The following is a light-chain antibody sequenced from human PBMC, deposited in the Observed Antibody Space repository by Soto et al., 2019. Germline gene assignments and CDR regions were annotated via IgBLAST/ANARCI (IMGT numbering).Light chain of an antibody. CDR1: QSVSSN. CDR2: GAS. Sequence: EIVMTQSPATLSVSPEERATLSCRASQSVSSNLAGYQQKPGQAPRLLIYGASTRATGIPARFSGSGSGTEFTLTISSRQSEDFAVYYCQHYNNWPRTFGQGTKVEIK. CDR3: QHYNNWPRT. V-gene: IGKV3-15*01. J-gene: IGKJ1*01.